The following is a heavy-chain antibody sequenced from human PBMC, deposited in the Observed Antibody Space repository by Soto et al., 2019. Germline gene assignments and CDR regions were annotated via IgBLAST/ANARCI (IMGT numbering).Heavy chain of an antibody. CDR2: IYYSGST. CDR1: GGSISSGDYY. Sequence: QVQLQESGPGLVKPSQTLSLTCTVSGGSISSGDYYWSWIRQPPGKGLEWIGYIYYSGSTYYTPSXXSXVXXSVDTSKNQFSLTLSSVTAADAAVYYCDRDLPVDVWGQGTTVTVSS. V-gene: IGHV4-30-4*01. J-gene: IGHJ6*02. CDR3: DRDLPVDV.